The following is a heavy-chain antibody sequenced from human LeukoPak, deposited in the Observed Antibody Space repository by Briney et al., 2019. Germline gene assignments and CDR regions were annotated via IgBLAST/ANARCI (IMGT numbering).Heavy chain of an antibody. CDR2: IYYSGST. CDR3: ATLPHGYCSGGSCPSFDY. CDR1: GGSISSSSYY. V-gene: IGHV4-39*01. D-gene: IGHD2-15*01. J-gene: IGHJ4*02. Sequence: PSETLSLTCSVSGGSISSSSYYWGWIRQPPGKGLEWIGSIYYSGSTYYNPSLKSRVTISVDTSKNQFSLKLSSVTAADTAVYYCATLPHGYCSGGSCPSFDYWGQGTLVTVSS.